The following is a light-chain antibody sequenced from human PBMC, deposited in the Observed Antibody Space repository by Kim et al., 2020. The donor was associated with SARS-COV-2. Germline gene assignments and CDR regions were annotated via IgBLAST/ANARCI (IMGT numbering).Light chain of an antibody. CDR2: AAS. CDR1: QSISTR. J-gene: IGKJ4*01. Sequence: IQMTQSPSSLAASVGDTITIACRASQSISTRLNWYQQRPGKAPKLLIYAASSLHSGVPSRFSGTGSGTDFTLTISSLQPEDFATYFCQQSYSTPWLSFGGGTKVDIK. V-gene: IGKV1-39*01. CDR3: QQSYSTPWLS.